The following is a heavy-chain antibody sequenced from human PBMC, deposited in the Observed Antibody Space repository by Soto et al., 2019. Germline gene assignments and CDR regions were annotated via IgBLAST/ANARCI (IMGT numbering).Heavy chain of an antibody. CDR2: SSSSGGYT. D-gene: IGHD3-16*01. CDR1: GFSVGDNY. V-gene: IGHV3-11*06. CDR3: ARSSGRRHVFTFDYGLDV. J-gene: IGHJ6*02. Sequence: QVQLVETGGGLVEPGGSLRLSCAASGFSVGDNYMTWIRQAPGKGLVWLSYSSSSGGYTNYADSVKGRFTISRDNAKNSLYLQMDSLRAEDTAVYLCARSSGRRHVFTFDYGLDVWGQGTTVTVSS.